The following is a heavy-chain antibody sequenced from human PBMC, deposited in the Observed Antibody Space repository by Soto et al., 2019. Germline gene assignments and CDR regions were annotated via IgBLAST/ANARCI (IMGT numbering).Heavy chain of an antibody. CDR2: ISAYNGNT. Sequence: ASVKVSCKASGYTFTSYGISWVRQAPGQGLEWMGWISAYNGNTNYAQRLQGRVTMTTDTSTSTAYMELRSLRFDDTAVYYCAREYSSVVPKLYYYYYGMDVWGQGTTVTVSS. CDR3: AREYSSVVPKLYYYYYGMDV. CDR1: GYTFTSYG. J-gene: IGHJ6*02. V-gene: IGHV1-18*01. D-gene: IGHD2-15*01.